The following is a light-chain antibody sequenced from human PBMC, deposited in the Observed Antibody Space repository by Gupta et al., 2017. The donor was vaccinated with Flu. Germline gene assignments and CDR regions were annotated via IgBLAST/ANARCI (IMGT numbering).Light chain of an antibody. Sequence: SPSSLSASVGDRVTITCQASQGIRNFLNWYQHKPGKAPKLLIYDASKLETGVPSRFSGRGSGTDFTFTISSLQPEDIATYYCQQYHSRYTFGQGTKLEIK. CDR3: QQYHSRYT. CDR2: DAS. J-gene: IGKJ2*01. CDR1: QGIRNF. V-gene: IGKV1-33*01.